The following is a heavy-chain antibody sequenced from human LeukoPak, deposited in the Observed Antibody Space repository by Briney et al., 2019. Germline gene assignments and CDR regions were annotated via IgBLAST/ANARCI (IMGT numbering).Heavy chain of an antibody. CDR3: ARVQRWLHLYYFDY. Sequence: SETLSLTCTVSGYSISSGYYWGWIRQPPGKGLEWIGSIYHSGSTYYNPSLKSRVTISVDTSKNQFSLKLSSVTAADTAVYYCARVQRWLHLYYFDYWGQGTLVTVSS. V-gene: IGHV4-38-2*02. J-gene: IGHJ4*02. D-gene: IGHD5-24*01. CDR1: GYSISSGYY. CDR2: IYHSGST.